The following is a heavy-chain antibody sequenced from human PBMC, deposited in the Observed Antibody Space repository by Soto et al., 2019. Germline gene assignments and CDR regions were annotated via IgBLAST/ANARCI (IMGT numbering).Heavy chain of an antibody. V-gene: IGHV4-31*03. CDR1: GGSINSGGYY. CDR2: IYYSGST. Sequence: SETLSLTCTDSGGSINSGGYYWSWIRQHPGKGLEWIGYIYYSGSTYYNPSLKSRVTISVDTSKNQFSLKLSSVTAADTAVYYCARSGYSYGPNPLLYWGQGTLVTVSS. J-gene: IGHJ4*02. D-gene: IGHD5-18*01. CDR3: ARSGYSYGPNPLLY.